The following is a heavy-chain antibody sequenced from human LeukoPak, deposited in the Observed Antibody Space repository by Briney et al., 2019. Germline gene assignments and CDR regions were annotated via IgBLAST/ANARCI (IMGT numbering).Heavy chain of an antibody. J-gene: IGHJ4*02. D-gene: IGHD3-10*01. CDR2: ISYDGSNK. Sequence: GGSLRLSCAASGFTFSSYAMHWVRQAPGKGLEWVAVISYDGSNKYYADSVKGRFTISRDNSKNTLYLQMNSLRAEDTAVYYCASGEKPSTYYYGSGSYGEGYWGQGTLVTASS. CDR1: GFTFSSYA. V-gene: IGHV3-30-3*01. CDR3: ASGEKPSTYYYGSGSYGEGY.